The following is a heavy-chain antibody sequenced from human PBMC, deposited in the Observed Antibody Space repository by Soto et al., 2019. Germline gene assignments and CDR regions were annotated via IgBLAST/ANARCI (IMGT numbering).Heavy chain of an antibody. D-gene: IGHD2-8*01. Sequence: GGSLRLSCAASGFTFSSYAMHWVRQAPGKGLEWVAVISYDGSNKYYADSVKGRFTISRDNSKNTLYLQMNSLRAEDTAVYYCWEAEDIVLKGSDYWGQGTLVTVSS. CDR3: WEAEDIVLKGSDY. CDR1: GFTFSSYA. V-gene: IGHV3-30-3*01. J-gene: IGHJ4*02. CDR2: ISYDGSNK.